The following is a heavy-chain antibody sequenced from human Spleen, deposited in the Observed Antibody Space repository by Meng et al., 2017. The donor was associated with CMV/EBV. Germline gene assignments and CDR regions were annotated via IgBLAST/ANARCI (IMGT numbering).Heavy chain of an antibody. J-gene: IGHJ4*02. Sequence: GESLKISCAASGFTFSSYSIDWVRQAPGKGLEWVAGISYDGGNKYYADSVKGRFTISRDDSKNRLYLQMNSLRAEDTAVYYCAREDIVVVPAALEFHLDYWGQGTLVTVSS. CDR3: AREDIVVVPAALEFHLDY. CDR1: GFTFSSYS. CDR2: ISYDGGNK. V-gene: IGHV3-30-3*01. D-gene: IGHD2-2*01.